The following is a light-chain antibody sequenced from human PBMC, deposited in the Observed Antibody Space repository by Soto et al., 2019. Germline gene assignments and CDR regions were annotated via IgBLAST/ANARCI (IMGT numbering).Light chain of an antibody. CDR1: RCNVGAGYD. J-gene: IGLJ1*01. CDR2: GNS. Sequence: QSVLSPLPSVSGARGHRVSICCTGSRCNVGAGYDVHWYQQLPGTPPKLLIYGNSNRPAGVPDRFSVSKSGTSAALAITGLQAEDEGDYYCQSYDSSLSGSVIGTGTKVTV. V-gene: IGLV1-40*01. CDR3: QSYDSSLSGSV.